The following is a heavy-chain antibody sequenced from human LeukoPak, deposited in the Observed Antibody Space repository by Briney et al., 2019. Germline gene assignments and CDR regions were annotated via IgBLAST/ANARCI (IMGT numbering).Heavy chain of an antibody. CDR3: ARDGSSDYYEFDI. CDR1: GFTVSSNY. D-gene: IGHD3-22*01. CDR2: IYSGGST. Sequence: GGSLRLSRAASGFTVSSNYMSWVRQAPGKGLDGVSVIYSGGSTYYADSVKGRFTISRHNSKNTLYLQMNSLRTEDTAVYYCARDGSSDYYEFDIWGQGTMVTVSS. J-gene: IGHJ3*02. V-gene: IGHV3-53*04.